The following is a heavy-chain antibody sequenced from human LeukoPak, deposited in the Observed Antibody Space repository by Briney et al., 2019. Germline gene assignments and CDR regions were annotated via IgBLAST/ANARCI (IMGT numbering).Heavy chain of an antibody. CDR2: IWYDGSNK. CDR1: GFTFSSYG. Sequence: GWSLRLSCAASGFTFSSYGMHWVRQAPGKGLEWVAVIWYDGSNKYYADSVKGRFTISRDNSKNTLYLQMNSLRAEDTAVYYCAKDGGDGYNAPDYWGQGTLVTVSS. D-gene: IGHD5-24*01. V-gene: IGHV3-33*06. J-gene: IGHJ4*02. CDR3: AKDGGDGYNAPDY.